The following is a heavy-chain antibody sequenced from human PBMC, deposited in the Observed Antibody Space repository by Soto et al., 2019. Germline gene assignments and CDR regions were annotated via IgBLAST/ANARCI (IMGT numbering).Heavy chain of an antibody. CDR2: ITGGGTSI. Sequence: EVQLLASGGGLVQPGGSLTLSCAASGFDFSGYAMSWVRQAPGKGLQWVSVITGGGTSIYYAASVKGRFSIARDKSSNTLVLHMSSLRAEDTALYYCAKHQYSFAHYIDHWGKGTQVTVSS. J-gene: IGHJ4*02. D-gene: IGHD5-12*01. V-gene: IGHV3-23*01. CDR1: GFDFSGYA. CDR3: AKHQYSFAHYIDH.